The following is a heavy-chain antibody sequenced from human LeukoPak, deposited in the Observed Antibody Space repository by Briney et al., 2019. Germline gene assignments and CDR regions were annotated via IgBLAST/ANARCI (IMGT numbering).Heavy chain of an antibody. Sequence: GGPLRLSCVVSGISLSNYAMTWVRQAPGKGLEWVSYISERGGSTTYADSVKGRFTISRDTSLNTLYLQMNNLRAEDTAVYFCAKRGVVIRGILVIGYHQEAYHYDFWGQGVLVTVSS. V-gene: IGHV3-23*01. CDR2: ISERGGST. D-gene: IGHD3-10*01. CDR3: AKRGVVIRGILVIGYHQEAYHYDF. J-gene: IGHJ4*02. CDR1: GISLSNYA.